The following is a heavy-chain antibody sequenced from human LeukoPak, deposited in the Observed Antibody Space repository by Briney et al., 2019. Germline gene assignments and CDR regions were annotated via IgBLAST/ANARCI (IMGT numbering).Heavy chain of an antibody. J-gene: IGHJ4*02. CDR3: AKDRTYYSDFSAYYFSPPLQEY. CDR2: RCGCSGRNGST. CDR1: GFTFSHYA. V-gene: IGHV3-23*01. Sequence: GGSLSLFCVASGFTFSHYAVRGLREAPGKGLEWVSGRCGCSGRNGSTYYAVSGKGRVTISRDNSRNTVYLQMNSLRAEDTAVYYCAKDRTYYSDFSAYYFSPPLQEYWGQGTLVTVSS. D-gene: IGHD3-22*01.